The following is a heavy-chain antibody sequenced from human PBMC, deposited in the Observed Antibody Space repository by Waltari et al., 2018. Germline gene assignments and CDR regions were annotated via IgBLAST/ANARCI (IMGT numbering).Heavy chain of an antibody. J-gene: IGHJ4*02. Sequence: VQLVESGGGVVQPGRSLRLSCAASGFTFSRYAMHWVRQAPGKGLEWVAVISYDGSNKYYADSVKGRFTISRDNSKNTLYLQMNSLRAEDTAVYYCARDTKRWELLGCFDYWGQGTLVTVSS. CDR3: ARDTKRWELLGCFDY. V-gene: IGHV3-30-3*01. CDR2: ISYDGSNK. CDR1: GFTFSRYA. D-gene: IGHD1-26*01.